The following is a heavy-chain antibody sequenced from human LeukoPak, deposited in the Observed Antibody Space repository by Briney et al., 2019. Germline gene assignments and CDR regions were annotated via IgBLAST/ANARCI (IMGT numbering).Heavy chain of an antibody. J-gene: IGHJ5*02. CDR2: IYTSGST. CDR1: GGSLSSYY. V-gene: IGHV4-4*07. Sequence: SDTLSLTCTVSGGSLSSYYWSWLRQPAGKGLEWIGLIYTSGSTNYNPSLKSRVTMSVDTSKNQFSLKLSSVTAADTAVYYCARDQQYSSSSERNWFDPWGQGTLVTVSS. D-gene: IGHD6-6*01. CDR3: ARDQQYSSSSERNWFDP.